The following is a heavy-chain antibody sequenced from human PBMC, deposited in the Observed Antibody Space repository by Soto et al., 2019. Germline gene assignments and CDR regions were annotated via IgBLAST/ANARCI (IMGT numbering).Heavy chain of an antibody. Sequence: GASVKVSCKASGGTFSSYAISWVRQAPGQGLEWMGGIIPIFGTANYAQKFQGRVTITADESTSTAYMELSSLRSEDTAVYYCARSVWYCSGGSCSTEDHYYYYGMDVWGQGTTVTVS. J-gene: IGHJ6*02. D-gene: IGHD2-15*01. CDR1: GGTFSSYA. CDR2: IIPIFGTA. V-gene: IGHV1-69*13. CDR3: ARSVWYCSGGSCSTEDHYYYYGMDV.